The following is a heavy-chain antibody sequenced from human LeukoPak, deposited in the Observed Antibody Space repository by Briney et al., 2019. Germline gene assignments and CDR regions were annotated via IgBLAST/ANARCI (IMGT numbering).Heavy chain of an antibody. CDR3: ARLVAVAHTTLDV. J-gene: IGHJ6*02. V-gene: IGHV4-39*01. Sequence: SETLSLTCTVSGGSISSRSYYWGWIRQPPGKGLEWIGSIYYSGSTYYNPSLKSRVTISVDTSKNQFSPKLSSVTAADTAVYYCARLVAVAHTTLDVWGQGTTVTVSS. D-gene: IGHD6-19*01. CDR2: IYYSGST. CDR1: GGSISSRSYY.